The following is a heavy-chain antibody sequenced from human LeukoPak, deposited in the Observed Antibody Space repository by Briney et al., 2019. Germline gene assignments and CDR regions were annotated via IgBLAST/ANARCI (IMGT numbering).Heavy chain of an antibody. Sequence: GASVKDSCKASGGTFSSYTISWVRRAPGQGLEWMGRIIPILGIANYAQKFQGRVTITADKSTSTAYMELSSLRSEDTAVYYCATSGDCGGDCYGEYFQHWGQGTLVTVSS. CDR1: GGTFSSYT. CDR2: IIPILGIA. CDR3: ATSGDCGGDCYGEYFQH. D-gene: IGHD2-21*01. J-gene: IGHJ1*01. V-gene: IGHV1-69*02.